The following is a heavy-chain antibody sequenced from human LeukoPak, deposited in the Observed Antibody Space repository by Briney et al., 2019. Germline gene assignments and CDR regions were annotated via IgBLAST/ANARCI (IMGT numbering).Heavy chain of an antibody. CDR3: ARPPGIAAAWFDP. CDR1: GGSISRSSYN. Sequence: SETLSLTCTVSGGSISRSSYNWGWIRQPPGKGLEWIGSFDNSGSTYYDPSLKSRVTISVDTSKDQFSLKLTSVTAADTAVYYCARPPGIAAAWFDPWGQGTLVTVSS. V-gene: IGHV4-39*01. J-gene: IGHJ5*02. CDR2: FDNSGST. D-gene: IGHD6-13*01.